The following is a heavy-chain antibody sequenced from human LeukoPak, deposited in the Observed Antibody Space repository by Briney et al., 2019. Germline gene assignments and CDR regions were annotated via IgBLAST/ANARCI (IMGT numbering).Heavy chain of an antibody. Sequence: GGSLRLSCGASGFTFTIYGMHWVRQAPGKGLEWVAVISDDGNKKYYADSVKGRFTISRDNSKNTVYLQMNSLRAEDTAMYYCAKDSRNYYFDYWGQGTLLTVSS. J-gene: IGHJ4*02. CDR1: GFTFTIYG. V-gene: IGHV3-30*18. CDR3: AKDSRNYYFDY. CDR2: ISDDGNKK.